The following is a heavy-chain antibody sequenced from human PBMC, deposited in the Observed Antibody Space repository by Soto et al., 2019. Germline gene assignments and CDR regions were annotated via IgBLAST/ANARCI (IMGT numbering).Heavy chain of an antibody. CDR2: IYSGGST. CDR3: ARDQGYYYDSSGLDY. D-gene: IGHD3-22*01. CDR1: GFTVSSNY. V-gene: IGHV3-66*01. Sequence: GGSLRLSCAASGFTVSSNYMSWVRQAPGKGLEWVSVIYSGGSTYYADSVKGRFTISRDNSKNTLYLQMNSLRAEDTAVYYCARDQGYYYDSSGLDYWGQGTLVTVSS. J-gene: IGHJ4*02.